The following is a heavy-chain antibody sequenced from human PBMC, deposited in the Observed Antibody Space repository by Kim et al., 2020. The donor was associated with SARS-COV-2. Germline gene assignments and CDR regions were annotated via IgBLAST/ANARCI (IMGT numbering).Heavy chain of an antibody. CDR3: ARIVVITSYFDY. D-gene: IGHD3-22*01. J-gene: IGHJ4*02. V-gene: IGHV4-31*02. Sequence: YDSPSLESRITISVDTSKNQFSLKLSSVTAADTAVYYCARIVVITSYFDYWGQGTLVTVSS.